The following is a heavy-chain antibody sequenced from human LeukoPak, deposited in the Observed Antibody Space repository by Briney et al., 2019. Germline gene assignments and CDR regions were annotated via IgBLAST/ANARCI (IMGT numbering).Heavy chain of an antibody. CDR3: ARTGVSEAGSNWFDP. Sequence: PSETLSLTCTASGGSISSYYWSWIRQPPGKGLELSGYIYYSGSTNNNPSLKSRVTISVDTSKNQFSLKLSSVTAADTAVYYCARTGVSEAGSNWFDPWGQGTLVTVSS. V-gene: IGHV4-59*01. J-gene: IGHJ5*02. CDR2: IYYSGST. D-gene: IGHD6-13*01. CDR1: GGSISSYY.